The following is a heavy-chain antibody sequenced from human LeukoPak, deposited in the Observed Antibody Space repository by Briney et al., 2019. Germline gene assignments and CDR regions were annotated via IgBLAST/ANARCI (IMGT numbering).Heavy chain of an antibody. CDR3: ARGMGNYYGSGSYYNVY. CDR2: IYSGGST. V-gene: IGHV3-66*01. CDR1: GFTFSSYT. D-gene: IGHD3-10*01. J-gene: IGHJ4*02. Sequence: GGSLRLSCAASGFTFSSYTMNWVRQAPGKGLEWVSVIYSGGSTYYADSVKGRFTISRDNSKNTLYLQMNSLRAEDTAVYYCARGMGNYYGSGSYYNVYWGQGTLVTVSS.